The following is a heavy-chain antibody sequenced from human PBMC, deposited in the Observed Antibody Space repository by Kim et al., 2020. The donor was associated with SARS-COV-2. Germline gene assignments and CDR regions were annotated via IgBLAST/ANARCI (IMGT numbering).Heavy chain of an antibody. Sequence: ASVKVSCKASGYSFTSYPLHWVRQAPGQRLEWMGWINAGNGNTKYSQKFQGRVTITRDTSASAAYMDLSSLRSEDTAVYYCARLNYYGSGSYYSTGGWFDPSGPGTLVTVSS. D-gene: IGHD3-10*01. CDR1: GYSFTSYP. CDR3: ARLNYYGSGSYYSTGGWFDP. V-gene: IGHV1-3*01. CDR2: INAGNGNT. J-gene: IGHJ5*02.